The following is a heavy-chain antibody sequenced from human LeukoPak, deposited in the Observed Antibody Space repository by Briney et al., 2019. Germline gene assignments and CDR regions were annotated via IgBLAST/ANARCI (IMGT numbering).Heavy chain of an antibody. V-gene: IGHV3-23*01. CDR2: ISGSGGST. J-gene: IGHJ4*02. Sequence: SGGSLRLSCAASGFTFSSYAMSWVRQAPGKGLEWVSAISGSGGSTYYADSVKGRFTISRDNSKNTLYLQMNSLRAEDTAVYYCAKDSQYYYDSSGYYYEWGQGTLVTISS. D-gene: IGHD3-22*01. CDR1: GFTFSSYA. CDR3: AKDSQYYYDSSGYYYE.